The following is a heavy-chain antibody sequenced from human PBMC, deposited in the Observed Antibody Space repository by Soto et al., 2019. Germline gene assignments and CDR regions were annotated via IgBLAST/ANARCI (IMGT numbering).Heavy chain of an antibody. Sequence: SETLSLTCTVSGGSISSSSYYWGWIRQPPGKGLEWIGSIYYSGSTYYSPSFEGHVTMSVDRSISTAYLQWSSLKASDTAMYYCARDYDILTGYYMSHYYYYYGMDVWGQGTTVTVSS. V-gene: IGHV4-39*07. CDR2: IYYSGST. CDR3: ARDYDILTGYYMSHYYYYYGMDV. D-gene: IGHD3-9*01. J-gene: IGHJ6*02. CDR1: GGSISSSSYY.